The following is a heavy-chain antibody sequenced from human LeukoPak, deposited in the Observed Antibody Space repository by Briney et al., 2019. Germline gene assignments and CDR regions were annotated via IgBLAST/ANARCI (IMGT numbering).Heavy chain of an antibody. CDR1: GFTFSSYG. D-gene: IGHD3-22*01. CDR2: IWYDGSNK. CDR3: ARGGDTYYYDSSGYWGAY. V-gene: IGHV3-33*01. Sequence: GRSLRLSCAASGFTFSSYGMHWVRQAPGKGLEWVAVIWYDGSNKYYADSVKGRFTISRDNSKNTLYLQMNSLRAEDTAVYYCARGGDTYYYDSSGYWGAYWGQGTLVTVSS. J-gene: IGHJ4*02.